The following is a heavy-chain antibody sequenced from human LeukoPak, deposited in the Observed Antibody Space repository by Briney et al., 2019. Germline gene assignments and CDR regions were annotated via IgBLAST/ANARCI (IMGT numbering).Heavy chain of an antibody. V-gene: IGHV1-18*01. D-gene: IGHD4/OR15-4a*01. J-gene: IGHJ4*02. CDR1: GHTSTSHG. CDR2: SGTYTGTT. CDR3: ARVALTALYFDY. Sequence: GASVKVSCKTFGHTSTSHGTRWVRQAPGQGMEWMGWSGTYTGTTDFTQNRQGSVTMTTDTSTRQAYMELRSLRSDDTAVYYCARVALTALYFDYWGQGTLVTVSS.